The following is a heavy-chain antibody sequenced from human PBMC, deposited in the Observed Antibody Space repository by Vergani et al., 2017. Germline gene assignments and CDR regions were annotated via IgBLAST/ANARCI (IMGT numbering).Heavy chain of an antibody. CDR1: GFTFSGSA. CDR2: IRSKANGYAT. V-gene: IGHV3-73*02. J-gene: IGHJ6*03. CDR3: TRLSSYYYYYMDV. Sequence: EVQLVESGGGLVQPGGSLKLSCAASGFTFSGSAMHWVRQASGKGLEWVGRIRSKANGYATAYAASVKGRFTISRDDSKNTAYLQMNSLKTEDTAVYYCTRLSSYYYYYMDVWGKGTTVTVSS.